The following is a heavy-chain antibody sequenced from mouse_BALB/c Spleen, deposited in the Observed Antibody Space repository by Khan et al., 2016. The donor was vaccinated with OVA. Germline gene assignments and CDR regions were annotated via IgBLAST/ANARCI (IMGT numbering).Heavy chain of an antibody. J-gene: IGHJ2*01. CDR3: ARTARIKY. CDR1: GYSITSGYG. D-gene: IGHD1-2*01. Sequence: VQLKESGPGLVKPSQSLSLTCTVTGYSITSGYGWNWNRQFPGNKMEWMGYISYSGSTNYNPSLKSRISITRDTSNNQFFLQLNSVTTEDTATYYCARTARIKYWGQGTTLTVSS. CDR2: ISYSGST. V-gene: IGHV3-2*02.